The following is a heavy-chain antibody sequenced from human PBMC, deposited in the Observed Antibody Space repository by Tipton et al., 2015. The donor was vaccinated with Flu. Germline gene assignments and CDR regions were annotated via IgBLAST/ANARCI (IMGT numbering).Heavy chain of an antibody. Sequence: SLRLSCAASGFTFSSYWMHWVRQVPGKGLVWVSRINSDGSSTTYADSAKGRFTISRDNAKNTMYLQMNSLRDEDTAVYYCARELNYGMGVWGQGTTVTVSS. CDR2: INSDGSST. V-gene: IGHV3-74*01. CDR3: ARELNYGMGV. J-gene: IGHJ6*02. D-gene: IGHD2-8*01. CDR1: GFTFSSYW.